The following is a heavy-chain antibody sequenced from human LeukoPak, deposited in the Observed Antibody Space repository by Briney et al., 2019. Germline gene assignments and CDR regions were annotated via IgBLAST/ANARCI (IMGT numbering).Heavy chain of an antibody. CDR3: ARGPYYDILTGYYPIDY. J-gene: IGHJ4*02. CDR1: GGTFSSYA. V-gene: IGHV1-69*04. D-gene: IGHD3-9*01. Sequence: SVKVSCKASGGTFSSYAISWVRQAPGQGLEWMGRIIPILGIANYAQKFQGRVTITADKSTSTAYMELSSLRSEDTAVYYCARGPYYDILTGYYPIDYWGQGTLVTVSS. CDR2: IIPILGIA.